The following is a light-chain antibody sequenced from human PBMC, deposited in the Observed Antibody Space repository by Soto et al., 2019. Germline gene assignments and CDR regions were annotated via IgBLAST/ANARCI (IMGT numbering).Light chain of an antibody. Sequence: QSVLTQPASVSGSPGQSITISCTGTSSDVGGYNYVSWYQQHPGKASKLMIYEVSDQRSGVSNRFSGYKSGNTASLTISGLQAEDEADYYCSSYASSSTYVFGTGTKVTVL. J-gene: IGLJ1*01. V-gene: IGLV2-14*01. CDR3: SSYASSSTYV. CDR1: SSDVGGYNY. CDR2: EVS.